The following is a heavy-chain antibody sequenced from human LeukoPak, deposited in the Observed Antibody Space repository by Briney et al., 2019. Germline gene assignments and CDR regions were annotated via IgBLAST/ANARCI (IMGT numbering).Heavy chain of an antibody. CDR3: TRAPITSPFYFDY. V-gene: IGHV3-20*04. D-gene: IGHD2-2*01. CDR2: INWSGGST. J-gene: IGHJ4*02. CDR1: GFAFDEYG. Sequence: GGSLRLSCTASGFAFDEYGMTWVRQVPGKGLEWVSGINWSGGSTGYTDPFRGRFTISRDNAKNSLYLQMDSLRAEDTALYYCTRAPITSPFYFDYWGQGTLVTVSS.